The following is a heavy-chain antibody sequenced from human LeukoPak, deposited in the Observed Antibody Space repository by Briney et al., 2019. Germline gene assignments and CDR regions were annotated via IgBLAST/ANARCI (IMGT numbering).Heavy chain of an antibody. CDR3: ARADIVATFNAFDI. CDR1: GGSFSGYY. V-gene: IGHV4-34*01. CDR2: INHSGST. J-gene: IGHJ3*02. Sequence: SETLSLTCAVYGGSFSGYYWSWIRQPPGKGLEWIGEINHSGSTNYNPSLKSRVTISVDTSKNQFSLKLSSVTAADTAVYYCARADIVATFNAFDIWGQGTMVTVSS. D-gene: IGHD5-12*01.